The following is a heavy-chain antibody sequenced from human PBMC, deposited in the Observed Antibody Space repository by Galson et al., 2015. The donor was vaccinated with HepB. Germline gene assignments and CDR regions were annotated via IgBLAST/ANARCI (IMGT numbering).Heavy chain of an antibody. CDR2: VSGSGDAT. D-gene: IGHD2-2*01. Sequence: SLRLSCAASGFTFSTYAMTWVRQAPGKGPEWVSAVSGSGDATYHADFVKGRFTISRDNSKNTLYLQLNGLRAEDTALYYCARYCITTSCIGSDSYYGMDVWGQGTTVTVSS. CDR3: ARYCITTSCIGSDSYYGMDV. CDR1: GFTFSTYA. J-gene: IGHJ6*02. V-gene: IGHV3-23*01.